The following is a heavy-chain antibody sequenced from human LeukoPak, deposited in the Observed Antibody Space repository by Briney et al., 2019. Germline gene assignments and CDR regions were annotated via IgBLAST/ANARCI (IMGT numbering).Heavy chain of an antibody. CDR2: IRSKANSYAT. D-gene: IGHD2-21*02. Sequence: PGGSLRLSCAASGFTFSSYGMNWVRQASGKGLEWVGRIRSKANSYATTYAASVKGRFTISGDDSKNTAYLQMNSLKTEDTAMYYCTTCGGDCYSNFDYWGQGTLVTVSS. J-gene: IGHJ4*02. V-gene: IGHV3-73*01. CDR1: GFTFSSYG. CDR3: TTCGGDCYSNFDY.